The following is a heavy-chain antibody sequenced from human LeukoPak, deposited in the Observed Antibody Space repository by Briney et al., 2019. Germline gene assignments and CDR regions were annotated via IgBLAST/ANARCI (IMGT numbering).Heavy chain of an antibody. CDR2: IYYRGSA. CDR1: GGSISSGTYY. V-gene: IGHV4-61*03. D-gene: IGHD3-10*01. J-gene: IGHJ4*02. CDR3: ARAGNYYSSGSYLGY. Sequence: ASETLSLTCTVSGGSISSGTYYWSWIRQPPGKGLEWIGYIYYRGSANYNPSLKSRVTISVDTSNNHFSLKLSSVTAADTAVYFCARAGNYYSSGSYLGYWGQGTLVTVSS.